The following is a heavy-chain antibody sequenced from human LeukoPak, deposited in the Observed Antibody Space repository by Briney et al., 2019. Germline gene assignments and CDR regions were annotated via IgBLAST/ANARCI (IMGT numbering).Heavy chain of an antibody. Sequence: ASVKVSCKASGYTFTSYDINWVRQATGQGLEWMGWMNPNSGNTGYAQKFQGRVTMTRNTSISTAYMELSSLRSEDTAVYYCARGSGGSLRWRNWFDPWGQGTLVTVSS. D-gene: IGHD3-10*01. V-gene: IGHV1-8*01. CDR2: MNPNSGNT. CDR1: GYTFTSYD. CDR3: ARGSGGSLRWRNWFDP. J-gene: IGHJ5*02.